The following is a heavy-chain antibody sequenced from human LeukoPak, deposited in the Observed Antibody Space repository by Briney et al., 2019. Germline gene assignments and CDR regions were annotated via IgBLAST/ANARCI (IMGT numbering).Heavy chain of an antibody. J-gene: IGHJ5*02. CDR1: GYTFNSYG. V-gene: IGHV1-18*01. CDR3: ARDANYGDYEGNWYDP. D-gene: IGHD4-17*01. CDR2: IGAYNGNT. Sequence: ASVKVSCKASGYTFNSYGIRWVRQAPGQGLEGMGWIGAYNGNTNYAQKLQGRVTMTTDTSTSTAYMELRSLRSDDTAVYYCARDANYGDYEGNWYDPWGQGTLVTVSS.